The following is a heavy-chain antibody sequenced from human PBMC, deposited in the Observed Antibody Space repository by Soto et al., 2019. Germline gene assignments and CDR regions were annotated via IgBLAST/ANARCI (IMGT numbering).Heavy chain of an antibody. V-gene: IGHV3-30-3*01. Sequence: QVPLVESGGGVVQPGRSLRLSFAASGFTFSNYAMHWVRQAPGKGLEWVAVISYDGSNKYYSDSVKGRFTISRDNSKNTLYLQLNSLRAEDTAVYYCARRPVTYYFDYWGQGTLVTVSS. J-gene: IGHJ4*02. CDR2: ISYDGSNK. CDR3: ARRPVTYYFDY. D-gene: IGHD4-17*01. CDR1: GFTFSNYA.